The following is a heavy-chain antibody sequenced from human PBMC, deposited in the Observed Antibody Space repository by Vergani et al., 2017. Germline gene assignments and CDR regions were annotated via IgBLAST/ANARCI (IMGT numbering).Heavy chain of an antibody. CDR2: ISSSGSTI. CDR3: ARDPTSYSYYYDSSGGLDY. CDR1: GFTFSSYE. Sequence: EVQLVESGGGLVQPGGSLRLSCAASGFTFSSYEMNWVRQAPGKGLEWVSYISSSGSTIYYADSVKGRFTISRDNAKNSLYLQMNSLRAEDTAVYYCARDPTSYSYYYDSSGGLDYWGQGTLVTVSS. V-gene: IGHV3-48*03. D-gene: IGHD3-22*01. J-gene: IGHJ4*02.